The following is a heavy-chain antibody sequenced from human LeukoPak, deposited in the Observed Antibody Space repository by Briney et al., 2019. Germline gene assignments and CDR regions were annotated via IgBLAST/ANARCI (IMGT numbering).Heavy chain of an antibody. CDR1: GGSFSGYY. CDR3: ARAPRGYSYSFRNWFDP. V-gene: IGHV4-34*01. J-gene: IGHJ5*02. D-gene: IGHD5-18*01. Sequence: SETLSLTCAVYGGSFSGYYWSWIRQPPGKGLEWIGEINHSGSTNYNPSLKSRVTISVDTSKNQFSLKLSSVTAADTAVYYCARAPRGYSYSFRNWFDPWGQGTLVTVSS. CDR2: INHSGST.